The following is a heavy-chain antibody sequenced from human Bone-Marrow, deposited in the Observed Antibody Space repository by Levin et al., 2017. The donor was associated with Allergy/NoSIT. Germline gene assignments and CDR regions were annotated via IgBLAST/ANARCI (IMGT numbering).Heavy chain of an antibody. CDR1: GYSFTSYW. Sequence: GGSLRLSCKGSGYSFTSYWIGWVRQMPGKGLEWMGIIYPGDSDTRYSPSFQGQVTISADKSISTAYLQWSSLKASDTAMYYCARLGIGIYDSSGYSPSDYWGQGTLVTVSS. J-gene: IGHJ4*02. CDR2: IYPGDSDT. CDR3: ARLGIGIYDSSGYSPSDY. D-gene: IGHD3-22*01. V-gene: IGHV5-51*01.